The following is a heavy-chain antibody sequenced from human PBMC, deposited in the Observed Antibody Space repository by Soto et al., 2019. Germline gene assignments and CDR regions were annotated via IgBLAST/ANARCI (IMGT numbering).Heavy chain of an antibody. D-gene: IGHD5-12*01. CDR1: CGSFSFYY. V-gene: IGHV4-34*01. Sequence: LSLTCAVYCGSFSFYYWSWIRQPPGKGLEWIGEINHSGSTNYNPSLKSRVTISVDTSKNQFSLKLSSVTAADTAVYYCERAWTFDYWGQGTMVTVSS. CDR3: ERAWTFDY. CDR2: INHSGST. J-gene: IGHJ4*02.